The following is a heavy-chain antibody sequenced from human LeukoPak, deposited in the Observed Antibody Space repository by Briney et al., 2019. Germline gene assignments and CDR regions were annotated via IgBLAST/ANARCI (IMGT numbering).Heavy chain of an antibody. CDR2: INTNTGNP. CDR3: ARDQGYDILTGSNWFDP. J-gene: IGHJ5*02. Sequence: ASVKVSCKASGYTFTSYAMNWVRQAPGQGLEWMGWINTNTGNPTYAQGFTGRFVFSLDTSVSTAYLQICSLKAEDTAVYYCARDQGYDILTGSNWFDPWGQGTLVTVSS. CDR1: GYTFTSYA. D-gene: IGHD3-9*01. V-gene: IGHV7-4-1*01.